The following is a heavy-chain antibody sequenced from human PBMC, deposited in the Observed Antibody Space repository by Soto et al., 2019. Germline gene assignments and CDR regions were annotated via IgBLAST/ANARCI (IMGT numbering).Heavy chain of an antibody. Sequence: GGSLRLSCAASGFTVSSKYMTWVRQAPGKGLEWVSLIQSGGTTYYADSVKGRFTISRDTSENTLHLQMDSLRVEDTAVYYCARDDVLCDGGRCYGIPLDGWGKGTTVTVAS. CDR2: IQSGGTT. D-gene: IGHD2-15*01. V-gene: IGHV3-66*01. CDR3: ARDDVLCDGGRCYGIPLDG. J-gene: IGHJ6*04. CDR1: GFTVSSKY.